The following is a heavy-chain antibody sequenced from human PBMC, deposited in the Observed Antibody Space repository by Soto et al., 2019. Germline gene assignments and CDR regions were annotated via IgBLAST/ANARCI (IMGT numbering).Heavy chain of an antibody. Sequence: SVKVSCKASGGTFSSYAISWVRQAPEQGLEWMGGIIPIFGTANYAQKFQGRVTITADKSTSTAYMELSSLRSEDTAVYYCARDRRDGSDDAFDIWGQGTMVTVSS. J-gene: IGHJ3*02. V-gene: IGHV1-69*06. CDR2: IIPIFGTA. D-gene: IGHD5-12*01. CDR3: ARDRRDGSDDAFDI. CDR1: GGTFSSYA.